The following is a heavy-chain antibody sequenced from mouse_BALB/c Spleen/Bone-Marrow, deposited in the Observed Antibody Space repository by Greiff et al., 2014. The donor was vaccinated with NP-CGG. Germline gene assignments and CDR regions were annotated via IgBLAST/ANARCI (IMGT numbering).Heavy chain of an antibody. CDR3: ARLDGNYHYAMDY. V-gene: IGHV1-77*01. J-gene: IGHJ4*01. CDR2: IYPGSGST. CDR1: GYTFTDYV. D-gene: IGHD2-1*01. Sequence: LEESGPELVKPGASVKMSCKASGYTFTDYVITWVKQRTGQGLEWIGEIYPGSGSTYYNEKFKGKAILTADKSSNTAYMQLGSLTSEDSAVYFCARLDGNYHYAMDYWGQGTSVTVSS.